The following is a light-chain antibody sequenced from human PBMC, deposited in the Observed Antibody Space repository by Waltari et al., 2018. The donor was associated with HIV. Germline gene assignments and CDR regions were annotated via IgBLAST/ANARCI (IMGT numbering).Light chain of an antibody. CDR2: GAS. J-gene: IGKJ1*01. CDR1: QSVSSN. CDR3: QQYNDWPRT. Sequence: EIVMTQSPATLSVSPGERATLSCRASQSVSSNLAWYQQKPGQAPRLLIFGASTRATGIPARFSGGGSGTDFTLSISSLQSEDCALYYCQQYNDWPRTFGQGTKVEIK. V-gene: IGKV3-15*01.